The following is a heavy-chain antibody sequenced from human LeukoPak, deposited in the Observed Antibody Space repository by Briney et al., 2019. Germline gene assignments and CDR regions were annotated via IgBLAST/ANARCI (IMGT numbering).Heavy chain of an antibody. CDR2: ISGTSSNI. V-gene: IGHV3-48*01. D-gene: IGHD3-16*01. CDR1: GFTFSSYS. J-gene: IGHJ4*02. CDR3: VRGGELVGSYFDF. Sequence: GGSLRLSCAASGFTFSSYSMNWVRQAPGKGLEWVSYISGTSSNIYYADSVKGRFSISRDNAKNSLYLQLNSLRVEDTALYYCVRGGELVGSYFDFWGQGSLVTVSS.